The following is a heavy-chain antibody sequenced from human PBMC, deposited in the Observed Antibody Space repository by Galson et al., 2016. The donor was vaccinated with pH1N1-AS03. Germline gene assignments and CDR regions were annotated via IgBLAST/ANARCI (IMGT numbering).Heavy chain of an antibody. Sequence: PALVKPTQTLTLTCTFSGFSLTTSAVGVVWIRQPPGKALEWLALIYWDDDKRYNSSLKSRLTITKDTSKNQVVLTMTNMDPVDTATYYCARTAGWLPDFWGQGAKVTVSS. J-gene: IGHJ3*01. CDR2: IYWDDDK. CDR1: GFSLTTSAVG. V-gene: IGHV2-5*02. CDR3: ARTAGWLPDF. D-gene: IGHD3-9*01.